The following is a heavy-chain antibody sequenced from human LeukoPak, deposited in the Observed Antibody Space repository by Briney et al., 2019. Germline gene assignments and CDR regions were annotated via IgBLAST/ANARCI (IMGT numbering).Heavy chain of an antibody. CDR2: ISGSGGST. J-gene: IGHJ4*02. CDR1: GFTLSTYY. V-gene: IGHV3-23*01. Sequence: GGSLRLSCAASGFTLSTYYMSWVRQAPGKGLEWVSAISGSGGSTYYADSVKGRFTISRDNSKNTLYLQMNSLRAEDTAVYYCAKEGFLEWSQIDYWGQGTLVTVSS. CDR3: AKEGFLEWSQIDY. D-gene: IGHD3-3*01.